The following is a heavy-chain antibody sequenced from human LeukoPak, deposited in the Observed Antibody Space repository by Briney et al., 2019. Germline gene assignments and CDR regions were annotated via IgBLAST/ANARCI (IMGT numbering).Heavy chain of an antibody. CDR2: VNHSGST. V-gene: IGHV4-34*01. D-gene: IGHD2-8*01. Sequence: SETLSLTCAVYGGSFSGYYWSWIRQPPGKGLEWIGEVNHSGSTNYNPSLKSRVTISVDTSKNQFSLKLSSVTAADTAVYYCARDYGVWGDFDYWGQGTLVTVSS. CDR1: GGSFSGYY. J-gene: IGHJ4*02. CDR3: ARDYGVWGDFDY.